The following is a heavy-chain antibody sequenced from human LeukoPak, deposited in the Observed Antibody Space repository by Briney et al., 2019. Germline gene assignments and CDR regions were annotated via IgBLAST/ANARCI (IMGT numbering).Heavy chain of an antibody. V-gene: IGHV4-59*08. CDR3: AIFPLNYAEYYFDY. Sequence: SETLSLTCTVSGGSISGYYWSRIRQSPGKGLEWIGYIYYRGSTSYSPSLKSRVTISVDTSKNQFSLKLRTVTAADTTVYYCAIFPLNYAEYYFDYWGQGILVTVSS. CDR2: IYYRGST. J-gene: IGHJ4*02. CDR1: GGSISGYY. D-gene: IGHD2-2*01.